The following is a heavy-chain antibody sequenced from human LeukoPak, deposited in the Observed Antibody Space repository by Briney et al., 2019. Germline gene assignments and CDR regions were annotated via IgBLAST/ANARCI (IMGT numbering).Heavy chain of an antibody. J-gene: IGHJ4*02. CDR3: AKGVSHDH. CDR2: ISSSGGST. Sequence: GGSLRLSCAASGFTFSSYAMTWVRQAPGKGLEWVSAISSSGGSTFYADSEKGRFTISRDNSKNTLYLQMNSLRAEDTAVYFCAKGVSHDHWGQGTLVTVSS. D-gene: IGHD2-8*01. CDR1: GFTFSSYA. V-gene: IGHV3-23*01.